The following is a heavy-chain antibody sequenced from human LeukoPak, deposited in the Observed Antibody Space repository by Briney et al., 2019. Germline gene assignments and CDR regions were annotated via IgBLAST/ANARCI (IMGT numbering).Heavy chain of an antibody. CDR3: ARDAYSYGRPDFYFDY. CDR1: GFTFSSYS. D-gene: IGHD5-18*01. Sequence: PGGSLRLSCAASGFTFSSYSMNWVRQAPGKGLEWVSYISSSSSTIYYADSVKGRFTISRDNAKNSLHLQMNSLRAEDTAVYYCARDAYSYGRPDFYFDYWGQGTLVTVSS. J-gene: IGHJ4*02. V-gene: IGHV3-48*01. CDR2: ISSSSSTI.